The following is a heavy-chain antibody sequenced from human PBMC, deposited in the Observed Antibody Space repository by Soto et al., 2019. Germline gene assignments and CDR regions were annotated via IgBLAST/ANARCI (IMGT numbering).Heavy chain of an antibody. CDR1: GFTFGSYA. J-gene: IGHJ6*03. D-gene: IGHD2-2*01. CDR3: AKALPPSFNFFYYMDL. V-gene: IGHV3-23*01. Sequence: EVQLLESGGGLVQPGGSLSLTCVGSGFTFGSYAMSWVRQAPGKAPEWGAILSGNAFTTYYGDSVMGRFIISGDKAKSTLFLQMNSLRADHTGVYYCAKALPPSFNFFYYMDLWGRGTAVTVSS. CDR2: LSGNAFTT.